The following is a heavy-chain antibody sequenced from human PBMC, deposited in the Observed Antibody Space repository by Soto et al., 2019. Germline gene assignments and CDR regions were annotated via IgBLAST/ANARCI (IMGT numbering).Heavy chain of an antibody. CDR3: ASVPKRYTSGGNWFDP. V-gene: IGHV4-39*01. CDR2: IYYDGTT. CDR1: GDSVSSSHYY. D-gene: IGHD6-19*01. Sequence: QLQLQESGPGLVKPSETLSLTCTVSGDSVSSSHYYWGWIRQPPGKGLEWIGSIYYDGTTYYNPSLKSRVTISVDTSKNKFSLKLSSVTAADTAVYYCASVPKRYTSGGNWFDPWGRGTLVTVSS. J-gene: IGHJ5*02.